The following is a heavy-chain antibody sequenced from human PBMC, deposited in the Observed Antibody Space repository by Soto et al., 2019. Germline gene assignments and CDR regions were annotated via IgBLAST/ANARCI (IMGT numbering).Heavy chain of an antibody. Sequence: QVQLVQSGAEVKKPGSSVKVSCKASGGTFSSYTISWVRQAPGQGLEWMGRIIPILGIANYAQKFQGRVTXTXAKSTSTAYMELSSLSSEATAVYYCASDGGNPPFDYWGQGTLVTVSS. CDR2: IIPILGIA. V-gene: IGHV1-69*02. J-gene: IGHJ4*02. D-gene: IGHD2-15*01. CDR3: ASDGGNPPFDY. CDR1: GGTFSSYT.